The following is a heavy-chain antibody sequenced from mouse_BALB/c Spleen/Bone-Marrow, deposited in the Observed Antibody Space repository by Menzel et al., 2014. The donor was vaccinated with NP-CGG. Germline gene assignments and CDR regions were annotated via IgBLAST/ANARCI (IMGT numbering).Heavy chain of an antibody. CDR3: TRARRAMDY. V-gene: IGHV1S81*02. J-gene: IGHJ4*01. CDR1: GYTFTSYY. D-gene: IGHD2-12*01. CDR2: INPSYGGT. Sequence: LVESGAELVKPGASVKLSRKASGYTFTSYYMYWVKQRPGQGLEWIGEINPSYGGTNFNEKFKSKAKLTVDKSASTAYMQLSSLTSEDYAVHYCTRARRAMDYWGQGTSVTGS.